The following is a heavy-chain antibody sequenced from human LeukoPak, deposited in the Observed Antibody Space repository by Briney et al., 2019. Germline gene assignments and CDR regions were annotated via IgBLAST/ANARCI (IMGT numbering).Heavy chain of an antibody. CDR1: GGTFSSYA. Sequence: ASVKVSCKASGGTFSSYAISWVRQAPGQGLEWMGGIIPIFGTANYAQKFQGRVTITADESTSTAYMELSSLRSEDTAVYYCARGGRDGYNHGAFDIWGQGTMVTVSS. V-gene: IGHV1-69*13. CDR2: IIPIFGTA. CDR3: ARGGRDGYNHGAFDI. D-gene: IGHD5-24*01. J-gene: IGHJ3*02.